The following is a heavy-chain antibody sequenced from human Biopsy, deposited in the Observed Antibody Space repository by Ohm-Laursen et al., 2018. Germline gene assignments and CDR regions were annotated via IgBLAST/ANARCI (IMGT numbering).Heavy chain of an antibody. CDR2: ISGGGTI. D-gene: IGHD3-16*01. Sequence: GSLRLSCAASGFSFSDYHMRWIRQAPGRGLEWVSYISGGGTIYYGDSMKGRVTISRDNAKNSLYLQMHSLTAEDTAIYYCTRAYRYGLDAFDMWGQGTMVTVSS. CDR1: GFSFSDYH. V-gene: IGHV3-11*04. CDR3: TRAYRYGLDAFDM. J-gene: IGHJ3*02.